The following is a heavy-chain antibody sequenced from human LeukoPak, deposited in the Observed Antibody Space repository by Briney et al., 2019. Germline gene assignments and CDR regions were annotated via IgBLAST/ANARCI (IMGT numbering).Heavy chain of an antibody. CDR3: AKDFHSSSWYQLDY. V-gene: IGHV3-30*04. D-gene: IGHD6-13*01. CDR2: ISYDGSNK. J-gene: IGHJ4*02. CDR1: GFTFSSYA. Sequence: GGSLRLSCAASGFTFSSYAMHWVRQAPGKGLEWVAVISYDGSNKYYADSVKGRFTISRDNSKNTLYLQMNSLRAEDTAVYYCAKDFHSSSWYQLDYWGQGTLVTVSS.